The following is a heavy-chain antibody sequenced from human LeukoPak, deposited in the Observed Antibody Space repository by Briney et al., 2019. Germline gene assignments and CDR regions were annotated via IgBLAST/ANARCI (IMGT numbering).Heavy chain of an antibody. CDR1: GGSFSGYY. J-gene: IGHJ4*02. Sequence: SETLSLTCAVSGGSFSGYYWSWIRQPPGKGLEWIGETNHSGSTNYNPSLKSRVTISVDTSKNQFSLKLSSVTAADTAVYYCARGPHTGVNYYDSSGYYYWGQGTLVTVSS. CDR2: TNHSGST. D-gene: IGHD3-22*01. CDR3: ARGPHTGVNYYDSSGYYY. V-gene: IGHV4-34*01.